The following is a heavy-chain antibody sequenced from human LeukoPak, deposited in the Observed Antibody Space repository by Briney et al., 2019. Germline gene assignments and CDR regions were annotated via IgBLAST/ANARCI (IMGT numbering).Heavy chain of an antibody. CDR1: RFTFSNYG. CDR3: AKDAAPYYYGSGSYYKFLDY. Sequence: LTGGSLRLSCAASRFTFSNYGVNWVRQAPGKGLEWVSYISSRSSTIYYADSVRGRFTISRDNAKNSLYLQMNSLRAEDTAVYYCAKDAAPYYYGSGSYYKFLDYWGQGTLVTVSS. CDR2: ISSRSSTI. J-gene: IGHJ4*02. D-gene: IGHD3-10*01. V-gene: IGHV3-48*01.